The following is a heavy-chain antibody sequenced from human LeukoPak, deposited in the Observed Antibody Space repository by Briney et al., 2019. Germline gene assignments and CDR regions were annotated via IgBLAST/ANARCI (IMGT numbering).Heavy chain of an antibody. CDR1: GGSISSYY. V-gene: IGHV4-59*01. CDR3: ARGLGGYDAFDI. J-gene: IGHJ3*02. Sequence: SETLSLTCTVSGGSISSYYWSWIRQPPGKGLEWIGYIYYSGSTNYNPSPKSRVTISVDTSKNQFSLKLSSVTAADTAVYYCARGLGGYDAFDIWGQGTMVTVSS. D-gene: IGHD3-16*01. CDR2: IYYSGST.